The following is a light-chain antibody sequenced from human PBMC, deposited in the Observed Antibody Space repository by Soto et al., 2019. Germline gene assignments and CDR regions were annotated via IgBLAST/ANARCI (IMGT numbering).Light chain of an antibody. V-gene: IGKV3-11*01. CDR3: QQYYSFPLT. CDR2: DAS. CDR1: QSISNS. J-gene: IGKJ4*01. Sequence: EIVLTQSPATLSLSPGERATLSCRASQSISNSLAWYQQKPGQAPRLLIYDASNRATGIPARFSGSGSGTDFSLTISSLEPEDFATYYCQQYYSFPLTFGGGTKVEIK.